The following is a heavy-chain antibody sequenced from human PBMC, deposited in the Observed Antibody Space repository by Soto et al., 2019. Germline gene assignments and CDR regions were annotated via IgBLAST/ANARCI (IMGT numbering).Heavy chain of an antibody. CDR3: TTIDDFWSGYPRY. V-gene: IGHV3-15*07. CDR1: GFTFSNAC. D-gene: IGHD3-3*01. Sequence: GGSLRLSCAASGFTFSNACMNWVRQAPGKGLEWVGRIKSKTDGGTTDYAAPVKGRFTISRDDSKNTLYLQMNSLKTEDTAVYYCTTIDDFWSGYPRYWGQGTLVTVSS. J-gene: IGHJ4*02. CDR2: IKSKTDGGTT.